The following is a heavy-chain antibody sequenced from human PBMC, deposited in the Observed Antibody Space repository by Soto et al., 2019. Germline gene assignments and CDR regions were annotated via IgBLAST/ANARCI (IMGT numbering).Heavy chain of an antibody. D-gene: IGHD3-16*02. CDR2: IIPIFGTA. J-gene: IGHJ4*02. Sequence: QVQLVQSGAEVKKPGSSVKVSCKASGGTFSSYAISWVRQAPGQGLEWMGGIIPIFGTANYAQKFQGRVTIVADESTSTAYIELSSLRSEDTSVYYCATQMDDYFWGSYRHPFDYWGQGTLVTVSS. V-gene: IGHV1-69*01. CDR1: GGTFSSYA. CDR3: ATQMDDYFWGSYRHPFDY.